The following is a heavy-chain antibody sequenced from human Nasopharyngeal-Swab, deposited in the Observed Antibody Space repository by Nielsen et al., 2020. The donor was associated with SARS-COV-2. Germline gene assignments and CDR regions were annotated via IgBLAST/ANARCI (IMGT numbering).Heavy chain of an antibody. J-gene: IGHJ6*03. CDR1: GGTFSSYA. CDR2: IIPIFGTA. Sequence: SAKVSCRASGGTFSSYAIRRVRQEPGQGVEWMGGIIPIFGTANYAQKFQGRGTITADKSTSTAYMELSSLRSEDTAVYYCATAYDCSGHKKTYYYYYMDVWGKGTTVTVSS. D-gene: IGHD3-22*01. V-gene: IGHV1-69*06. CDR3: ATAYDCSGHKKTYYYYYMDV.